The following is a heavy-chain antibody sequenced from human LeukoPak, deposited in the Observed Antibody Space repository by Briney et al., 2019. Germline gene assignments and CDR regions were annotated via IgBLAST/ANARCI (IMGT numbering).Heavy chain of an antibody. V-gene: IGHV3-21*01. D-gene: IGHD6-6*01. Sequence: GGSLRLSCAASGFTFNTYTINWVRQAPGKGLEWVSSISSSSSYIYYADSVKGRFTISRDNAKNSLYLQMNSLRAEDTAVYYCARVARHHYYYYYMDVWGKGTTVTVSS. J-gene: IGHJ6*03. CDR1: GFTFNTYT. CDR3: ARVARHHYYYYYMDV. CDR2: ISSSSSYI.